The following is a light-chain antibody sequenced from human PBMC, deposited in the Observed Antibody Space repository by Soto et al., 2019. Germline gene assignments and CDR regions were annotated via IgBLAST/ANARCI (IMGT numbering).Light chain of an antibody. CDR1: QSLLDTSKNKTY. J-gene: IGKJ2*01. CDR2: WST. V-gene: IGKV4-1*01. CDR3: QQYYDPPPT. Sequence: DIVMTQSPDSLAVSLGERATIHCKSSQSLLDTSKNKTYLTWYQHKPGQSTKLLFFWSTTRESGVPDRFSGSGSGTHFTLTISILQAEDVAVYFCQQYYDPPPTFGQGNKLEIK.